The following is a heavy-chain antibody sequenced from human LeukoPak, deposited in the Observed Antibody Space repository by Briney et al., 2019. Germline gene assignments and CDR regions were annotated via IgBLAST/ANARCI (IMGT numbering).Heavy chain of an antibody. V-gene: IGHV3-30*03. Sequence: GGSLRLSCAASGFTFSSYSMNWVRQAPGKGLEWVALITYDGYYKYYSDSVKGRFTISSDTSKNTMYLQMNSLRAEDTAVYYCARDLSPVVRASPMGYWGQGTLVTVSS. D-gene: IGHD3-10*01. CDR1: GFTFSSYS. J-gene: IGHJ4*02. CDR2: ITYDGYYK. CDR3: ARDLSPVVRASPMGY.